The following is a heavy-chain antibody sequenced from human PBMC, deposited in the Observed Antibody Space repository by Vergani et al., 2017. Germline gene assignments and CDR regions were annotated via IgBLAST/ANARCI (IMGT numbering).Heavy chain of an antibody. CDR2: TRNKANSYTT. V-gene: IGHV3-72*01. CDR3: ASIAAAGSDS. J-gene: IGHJ4*02. Sequence: EVQLVESGGGLVQPGGSLRLSCAASGFTFSDHYMDWVRPAPGKGLEWVGRTRNKANSYTTEYAASVKGRFTISRDDSKNSLYLQMNSLKTEDTAVYYCASIAAAGSDSWGQGTLVTVSS. CDR1: GFTFSDHY. D-gene: IGHD6-13*01.